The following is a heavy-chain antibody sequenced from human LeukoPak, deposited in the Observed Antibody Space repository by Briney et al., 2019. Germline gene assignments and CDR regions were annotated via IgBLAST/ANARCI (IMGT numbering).Heavy chain of an antibody. CDR2: IYYSRST. V-gene: IGHV4-39*07. CDR3: ASDNRYSSSWYAGFYYYHYMVV. D-gene: IGHD6-13*01. Sequence: SQTLSLICIVSGRSISSSSDYWGWLRQPPGKGLERLGSIYYSRSTSYKPSLNVRVTISVDTSKNQFSLKLSSVTAAATAVYYCASDNRYSSSWYAGFYYYHYMVVWGKGTPVTVSS. CDR1: GRSISSSSDY. J-gene: IGHJ6*03.